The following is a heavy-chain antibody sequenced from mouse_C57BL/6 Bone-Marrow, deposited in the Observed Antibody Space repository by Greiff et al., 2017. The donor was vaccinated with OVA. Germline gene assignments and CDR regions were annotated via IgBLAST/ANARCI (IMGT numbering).Heavy chain of an antibody. CDR1: GFNIKDYY. CDR2: IVPEDGET. CDR3: DRSGRLLHYYAMDG. D-gene: IGHD2-3*01. J-gene: IGHJ4*01. V-gene: IGHV14-2*01. Sequence: EVQLQQSVAELVKPGASVKLSCTASGFNIKDYYMHWVKQRTEQGLEWIGRIVPEDGETKYAPKFQGKATITADPSSNTAYLRLSSQASEDNDGDSCDRSGRLLHYYAMDGWGKGTSVTVSS.